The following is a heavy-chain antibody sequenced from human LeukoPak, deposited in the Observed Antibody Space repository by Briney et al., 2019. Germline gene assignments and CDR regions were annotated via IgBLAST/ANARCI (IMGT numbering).Heavy chain of an antibody. V-gene: IGHV4-59*01. CDR3: ARTGPGRAARNYFDY. J-gene: IGHJ4*02. CDR1: GGSISSYY. D-gene: IGHD6-6*01. CDR2: IYYSGST. Sequence: SETLSLTCTVSGGSISSYYWSWIRQPPGKGLEWIGYIYYSGSTNYNPSLKSRVTISVDTSKNQFSLKLSSVTAADTAVYYCARTGPGRAARNYFDYWGQGTLVTVSS.